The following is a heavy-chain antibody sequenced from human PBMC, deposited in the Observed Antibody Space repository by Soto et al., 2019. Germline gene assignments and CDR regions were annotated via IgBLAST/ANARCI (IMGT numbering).Heavy chain of an antibody. Sequence: QEQLVESGGGVVQPGRSLRLSCAASGFTFSSFGIHWVRQAPGKGLEWVAVISYNGRSKFYADSVTGRFTISRDNSKNTLYLQMDSLRTEDTAVYYCAKETQSVGWFGYWGQGSLVTVSS. D-gene: IGHD1-26*01. CDR1: GFTFSSFG. CDR2: ISYNGRSK. CDR3: AKETQSVGWFGY. V-gene: IGHV3-30*18. J-gene: IGHJ5*01.